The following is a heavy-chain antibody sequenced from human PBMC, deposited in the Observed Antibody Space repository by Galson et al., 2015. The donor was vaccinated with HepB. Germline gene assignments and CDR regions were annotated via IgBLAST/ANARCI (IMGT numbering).Heavy chain of an antibody. D-gene: IGHD6-13*01. Sequence: SLRLSCAASGFTFSNAWMSWVRQAPGKGLEWVGRIKSKTDGGTTDYAAPVKGRFTISRDDSKNTLYLQMNSLKTEDTAVYYCTAPSYQAAYSPYYYGMDVWGQGTTVTVSS. J-gene: IGHJ6*02. CDR1: GFTFSNAW. CDR3: TAPSYQAAYSPYYYGMDV. V-gene: IGHV3-15*01. CDR2: IKSKTDGGTT.